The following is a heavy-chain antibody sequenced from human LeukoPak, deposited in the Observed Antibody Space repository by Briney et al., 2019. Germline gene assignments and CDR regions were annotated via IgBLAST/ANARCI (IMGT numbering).Heavy chain of an antibody. D-gene: IGHD4/OR15-4a*01. CDR2: IYYSGST. J-gene: IGHJ3*02. Sequence: SETLSLTCTVSGGSISSYYWSWIRQPPGKGLEWIGYIYYSGSTNYNPSLKNRVTISVDTSKNQFSLKLSSVTAADTAVYYCARVGTNEDAFDIWGQGTMVTVSS. CDR3: ARVGTNEDAFDI. V-gene: IGHV4-59*01. CDR1: GGSISSYY.